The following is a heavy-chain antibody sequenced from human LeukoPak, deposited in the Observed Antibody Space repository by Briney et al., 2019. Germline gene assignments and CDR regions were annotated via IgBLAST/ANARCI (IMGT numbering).Heavy chain of an antibody. CDR3: ARETLHYDFWSGYYQPYYFDY. CDR1: GYSISSGYY. CDR2: IYHSGST. J-gene: IGHJ4*02. V-gene: IGHV4-38-2*02. Sequence: SGTLSLTCTVSGYSISSGYYWGWIRQPPGKGLEWIGSIYHSGSTYYNPSLKSRVTISVDTSKNQFSLKLSSVTAADTAVYYCARETLHYDFWSGYYQPYYFDYWGQGTLVTVSS. D-gene: IGHD3-3*01.